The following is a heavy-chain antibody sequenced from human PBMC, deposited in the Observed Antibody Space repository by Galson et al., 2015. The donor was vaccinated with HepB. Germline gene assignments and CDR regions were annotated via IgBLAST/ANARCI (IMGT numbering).Heavy chain of an antibody. V-gene: IGHV5-51*03. CDR2: IYPGDSDT. J-gene: IGHJ4*02. D-gene: IGHD1-1*01. Sequence: QSGAEVKKPGESLTISCKIFGYRFTGYWIGWVCQRPGKGLGWMGNIYPGDSDTRYSPSVQGQGFISVDKSIDTAYLQWTSLKASDTGTYFCVRPLQRDSKYVDYWGRGTLVTVSS. CDR1: GYRFTGYW. CDR3: VRPLQRDSKYVDY.